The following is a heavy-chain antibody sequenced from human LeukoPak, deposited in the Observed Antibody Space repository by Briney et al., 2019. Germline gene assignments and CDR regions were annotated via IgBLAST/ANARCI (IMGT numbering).Heavy chain of an antibody. CDR3: ARIAAAHDAFDI. Sequence: ASVKVSCKASGYTFTGYYMHWVQQAPGQGLEWMGWINPNSGGTNYAQKFQGRVTMTRDTSISTAYMELSRLRSDDTAVYYCARIAAAHDAFDIWGQGTMVTVSS. CDR2: INPNSGGT. CDR1: GYTFTGYY. J-gene: IGHJ3*02. V-gene: IGHV1-2*02. D-gene: IGHD6-13*01.